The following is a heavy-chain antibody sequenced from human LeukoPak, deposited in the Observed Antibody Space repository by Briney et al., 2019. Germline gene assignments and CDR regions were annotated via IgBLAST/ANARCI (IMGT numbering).Heavy chain of an antibody. V-gene: IGHV3-11*06. Sequence: GGSLGLSCAASGFTFSAYYMSWIRQAPGKGLEWVSYISTSGGYTNYAISVKGRFTISRDNAKNSLYLQMNSLRAEDTAVYYCARDRDILTGLFDNWGQGTLVTVSS. D-gene: IGHD3-9*01. CDR1: GFTFSAYY. CDR3: ARDRDILTGLFDN. J-gene: IGHJ4*02. CDR2: ISTSGGYT.